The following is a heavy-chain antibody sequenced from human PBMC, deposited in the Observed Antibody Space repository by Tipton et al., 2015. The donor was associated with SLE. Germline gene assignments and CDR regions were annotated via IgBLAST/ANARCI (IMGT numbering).Heavy chain of an antibody. CDR3: AKDRYGDY. CDR2: IYYSGGT. Sequence: TLSLTCTVSGGYISSYYWSWIRQPPGKGLEWIGYIYYSGGTYYNPSLKSRVTISVDTSKNQFSLKLSSVTAADTAVYYCAKDRYGDYWGQGTLVTVSS. V-gene: IGHV4-59*01. J-gene: IGHJ4*02. CDR1: GGYISSYY. D-gene: IGHD4-17*01.